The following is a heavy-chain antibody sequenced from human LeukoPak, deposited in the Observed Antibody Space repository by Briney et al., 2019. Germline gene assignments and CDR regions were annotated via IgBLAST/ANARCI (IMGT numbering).Heavy chain of an antibody. J-gene: IGHJ4*02. CDR3: ARGRYCGGGTCYHFDS. Sequence: SRTLSLTCAISGDSVSRNTVAWNWIRQSPSRGLEWLGRTYYSSEWHHDYAVSVKSRINITADTFKSQFSLHLNTVTPEDTAVYFCARGRYCGGGTCYHFDSWGQGTLVTVSS. CDR2: TYYSSEWHH. D-gene: IGHD2-15*01. V-gene: IGHV6-1*01. CDR1: GDSVSRNTVA.